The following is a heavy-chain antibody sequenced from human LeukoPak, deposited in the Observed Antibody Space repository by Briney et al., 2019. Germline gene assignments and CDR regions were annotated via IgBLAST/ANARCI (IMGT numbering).Heavy chain of an antibody. CDR3: ARGRDGYNDGFDF. CDR1: GGSINNYY. J-gene: IGHJ3*01. V-gene: IGHV4-59*01. D-gene: IGHD5-24*01. Sequence: SETLSLTCTVSGGSINNYYWSWIRQPPGKGLEWIGYIYYSGTTNYNPPLKSRFTISVDTSKNQFSLRVSSVTAADTAVYYCARGRDGYNDGFDFLGQRTMVTVSS. CDR2: IYYSGTT.